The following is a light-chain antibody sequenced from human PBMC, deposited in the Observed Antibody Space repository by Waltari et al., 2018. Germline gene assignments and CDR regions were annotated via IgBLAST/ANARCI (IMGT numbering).Light chain of an antibody. V-gene: IGKV4-1*01. CDR2: WAS. J-gene: IGKJ4*01. Sequence: DIVMTQSPDSLAVSLGERATINCKSSQSVLYSSNNKNFLAWYQQKLGQPPKLLIHWASIRESGVPDRFGGSGSGADFTLTISSLQAEDVAVYYCQQYYSFPLTFGGGTKVEIK. CDR1: QSVLYSSNNKNF. CDR3: QQYYSFPLT.